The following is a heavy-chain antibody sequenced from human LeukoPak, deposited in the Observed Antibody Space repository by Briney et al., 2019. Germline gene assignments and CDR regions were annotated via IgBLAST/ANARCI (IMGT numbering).Heavy chain of an antibody. CDR2: ISVYNGHT. Sequence: ASVKVSRKASGYSFTTFGISWVRQAPGQGLEWMGWISVYNGHTNYAQKLQGRVTMTTDTSTSTAYMELRSLTSDDTAVYYCARNGSGSYGYWGQGTLVIVSS. V-gene: IGHV1-18*01. CDR3: ARNGSGSYGY. CDR1: GYSFTTFG. J-gene: IGHJ4*02. D-gene: IGHD3-10*01.